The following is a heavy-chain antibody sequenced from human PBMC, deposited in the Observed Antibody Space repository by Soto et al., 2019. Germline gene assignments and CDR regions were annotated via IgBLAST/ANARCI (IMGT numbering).Heavy chain of an antibody. CDR2: IWYDGSNK. CDR1: GFTFSSYG. D-gene: IGHD1-1*01. J-gene: IGHJ6*02. CDR3: ARELYNWNYYYYGMDV. V-gene: IGHV3-33*01. Sequence: GGSLRLSCAASGFTFSSYGMHWVRQAPGKGLEWVAVIWYDGSNKYYADSVKGRFTISRDNSKNTLYLQMNSLRAEDTAVYYCARELYNWNYYYYGMDVWGQGTTVTVSS.